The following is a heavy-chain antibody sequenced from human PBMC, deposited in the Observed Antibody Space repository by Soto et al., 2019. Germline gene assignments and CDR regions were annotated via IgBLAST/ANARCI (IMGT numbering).Heavy chain of an antibody. CDR1: GFTFSSYS. Sequence: GGSLRLSCAASGFTFSSYSMNWVRPAPGKGLEWVSSISSSSSYIYYADSVKGRFTISRDNAKNSLYLQMNSLRAEDTAVYYCARDVHIYDFWSGPKNYFDYWGQGTLVTVSS. V-gene: IGHV3-21*01. J-gene: IGHJ4*02. CDR2: ISSSSSYI. D-gene: IGHD3-3*01. CDR3: ARDVHIYDFWSGPKNYFDY.